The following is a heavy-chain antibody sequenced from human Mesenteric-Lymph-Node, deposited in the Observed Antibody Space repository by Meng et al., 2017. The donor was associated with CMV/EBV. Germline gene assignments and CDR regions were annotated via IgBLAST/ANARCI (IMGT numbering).Heavy chain of an antibody. CDR1: GFTSSIYA. CDR3: ARDVMVASALEYSQH. J-gene: IGHJ1*01. CDR2: ISGSGGRT. V-gene: IGHV3-23*01. Sequence: GGSLRPSCAVSGFTSSIYAMSWVRQAPGKGLEWVSSISGSGGRTYYADSVKGRFTASRDNSKNTLYLEMNGLRAEDAAIYYCARDVMVASALEYSQHWGQGTLVTVSS. D-gene: IGHD2-15*01.